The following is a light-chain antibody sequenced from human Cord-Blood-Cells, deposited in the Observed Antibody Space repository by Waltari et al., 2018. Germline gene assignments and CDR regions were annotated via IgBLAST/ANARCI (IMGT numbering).Light chain of an antibody. CDR2: KVS. J-gene: IGKJ2*01. CDR3: MQGTHWPPET. Sequence: DVVMTQSPLSLPVTLGQPASISCRSSQSLVHSDGNTYLNWFQQRPCQSPRRLIYKVSNRDSGVPDRFSGSGSGTDFTLKISRVEAEDVGVYYCMQGTHWPPETFGQGTKLEIK. CDR1: QSLVHSDGNTY. V-gene: IGKV2-30*02.